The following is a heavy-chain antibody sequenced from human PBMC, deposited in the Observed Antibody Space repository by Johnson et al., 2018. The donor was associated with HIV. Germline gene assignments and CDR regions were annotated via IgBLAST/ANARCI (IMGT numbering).Heavy chain of an antibody. CDR2: ISYDGSNA. Sequence: RSLRLSCAASGFPFSSYAMHWVRQAPGKVLEWVAVISYDGSNAYYADSVKGRFTISRDNSKNTLYLQMNSLRAEDTAVYYCAKKGERYSSSHDAFDIWGQGTMVTVSA. V-gene: IGHV3-30*18. CDR3: AKKGERYSSSHDAFDI. J-gene: IGHJ3*02. CDR1: GFPFSSYA. D-gene: IGHD6-6*01.